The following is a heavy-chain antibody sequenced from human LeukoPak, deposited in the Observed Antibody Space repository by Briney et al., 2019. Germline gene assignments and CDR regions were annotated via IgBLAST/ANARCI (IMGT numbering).Heavy chain of an antibody. D-gene: IGHD3-3*01. CDR2: IDHSGST. CDR3: ARVTIFGVVIIRDYYYGMDV. V-gene: IGHV4-34*01. CDR1: GGSFRGYY. J-gene: IGHJ6*02. Sequence: PSETLSLTCAVYGGSFRGYYWSWLRQPPGKGLEWMGEIDHSGSTNYNPSLKRRVTISVDTYKNQFSLTLSSVTAADTAVYYCARVTIFGVVIIRDYYYGMDVWGQGTTVTVSS.